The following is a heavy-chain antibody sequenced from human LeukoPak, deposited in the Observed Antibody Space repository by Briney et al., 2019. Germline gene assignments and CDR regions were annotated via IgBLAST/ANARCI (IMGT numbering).Heavy chain of an antibody. V-gene: IGHV3-48*02. Sequence: GGSLRLSCAASGFIFSTHSMNWVRQAPGKGLEWVSYISSGSSTIYYADSVKGRFTISRDNAKNSLCLRMNSLRDEDTAVYYCARDNYYGSGNWGQGTLVTVSS. CDR2: ISSGSSTI. D-gene: IGHD3-10*01. J-gene: IGHJ4*02. CDR1: GFIFSTHS. CDR3: ARDNYYGSGN.